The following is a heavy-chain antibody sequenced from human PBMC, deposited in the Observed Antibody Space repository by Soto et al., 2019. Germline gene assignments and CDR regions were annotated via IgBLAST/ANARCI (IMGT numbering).Heavy chain of an antibody. CDR2: IYYSGST. CDR3: ARLSVTTENAFDI. Sequence: PSETLSLTCTVSGGSISSSSYYWGWIRQPPGKGLEWIGSIYYSGSTYYNPPLKSRVTISVDTSKNQFSLKLSSVTAADTAVYYCARLSVTTENAFDIWGQGTMVTVSS. J-gene: IGHJ3*02. V-gene: IGHV4-39*01. D-gene: IGHD4-17*01. CDR1: GGSISSSSYY.